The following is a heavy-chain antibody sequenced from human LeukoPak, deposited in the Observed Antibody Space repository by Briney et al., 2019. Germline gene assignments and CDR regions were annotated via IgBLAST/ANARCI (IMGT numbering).Heavy chain of an antibody. CDR3: VGYCSGGNCPNAFDI. CDR1: GFTFSNAW. V-gene: IGHV3-15*01. J-gene: IGHJ3*02. D-gene: IGHD2-15*01. CDR2: VKGKTDGGTT. Sequence: GGSLRLSCAASGFTFSNAWMSWVRQAPGNGREWLGRVKGKTDGGTTDYAAPVKGRFTISRDDSKNTLYLQMNSLKTEDTAVYYCVGYCSGGNCPNAFDIWGQGTMVTVSS.